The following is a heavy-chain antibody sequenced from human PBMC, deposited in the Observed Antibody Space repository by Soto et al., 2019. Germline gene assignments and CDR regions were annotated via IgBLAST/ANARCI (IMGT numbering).Heavy chain of an antibody. Sequence: GGSLRLSCAVSGFTVSNNYMSWVRQAPGKGLEGVSVIYSGGYTAYGDSVKGRFTISRDNSKNTLYLQMNSLRADDTAVYYCAKVGLGAPNFTDYYYYGLDVWGQGTKVTVSS. V-gene: IGHV3-53*01. J-gene: IGHJ6*02. CDR1: GFTVSNNY. D-gene: IGHD1-26*01. CDR2: IYSGGYT. CDR3: AKVGLGAPNFTDYYYYGLDV.